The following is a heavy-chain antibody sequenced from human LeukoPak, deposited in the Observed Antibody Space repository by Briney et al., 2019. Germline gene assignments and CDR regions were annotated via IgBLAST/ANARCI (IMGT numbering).Heavy chain of an antibody. J-gene: IGHJ6*02. V-gene: IGHV3-23*01. D-gene: IGHD2-8*01. CDR3: ARDRGGLMGSVAYYYGMDV. Sequence: PGGPLSLSCAASGFTFSSYAMSWFRQPQGKGLKWASAISGIGGSTYYADSVKGRFTISRHNSKNTLYLQMNSLRAEDTAVYYCARDRGGLMGSVAYYYGMDVWGQGTTVTVSS. CDR2: ISGIGGST. CDR1: GFTFSSYA.